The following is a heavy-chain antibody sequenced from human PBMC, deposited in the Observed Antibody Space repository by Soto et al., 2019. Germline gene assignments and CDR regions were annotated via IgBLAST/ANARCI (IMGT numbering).Heavy chain of an antibody. J-gene: IGHJ4*02. CDR1: GFTFSSYA. CDR2: ISYDGSNK. Sequence: QVQLVESGGGVVQPGRSLRLSCAASGFTFSSYAMHWVRQAPGKGLEWVAVISYDGSNKYYADSVKGRFTISRDNSKNALYLEMNSLRAEDTAVYYCARDDVDGEMATTAHLDYWGQGTLVTVSS. D-gene: IGHD5-12*01. V-gene: IGHV3-30-3*01. CDR3: ARDDVDGEMATTAHLDY.